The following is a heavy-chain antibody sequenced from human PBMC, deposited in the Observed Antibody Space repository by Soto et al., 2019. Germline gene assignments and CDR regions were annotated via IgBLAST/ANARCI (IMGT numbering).Heavy chain of an antibody. CDR1: GGSISSSSYY. D-gene: IGHD2-15*01. CDR2: IYYSWST. J-gene: IGHJ5*02. CDR3: AGDIVVVVAATPIRWFDP. V-gene: IGHV4-39*01. Sequence: SETLSLTCTVSGGSISSSSYYWGWIRQPPGKGLECIWCIYYSWSTYYNPSLKSRVTISVDTSKNQFSLKLSSVTAADTAVYYCAGDIVVVVAATPIRWFDPWGQGTLVTVSS.